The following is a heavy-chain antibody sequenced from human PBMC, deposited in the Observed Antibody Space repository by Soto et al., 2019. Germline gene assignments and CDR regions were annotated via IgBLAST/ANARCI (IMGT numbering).Heavy chain of an antibody. CDR3: AKDRIAVAARVNPYYFDY. J-gene: IGHJ4*02. D-gene: IGHD6-19*01. CDR1: GFTFSSYA. CDR2: ISGSGGST. Sequence: GGSLRLSCAASGFTFSSYAMSWVRQAPGKGLEWVSAISGSGGSTYYADSVKGRFTISRDNSKNTLYLQMNSLRAEDTAVYYCAKDRIAVAARVNPYYFDYWGQGTLVTVSS. V-gene: IGHV3-23*01.